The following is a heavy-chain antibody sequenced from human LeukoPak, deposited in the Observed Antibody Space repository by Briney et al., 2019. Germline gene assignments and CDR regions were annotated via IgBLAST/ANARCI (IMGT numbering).Heavy chain of an antibody. CDR3: ARDGAAYYDFWSGPYYYYYMDV. J-gene: IGHJ6*03. CDR2: ISYDGSNK. D-gene: IGHD3-3*01. CDR1: GFTFSSCA. Sequence: GGSLRLSCAASGFTFSSCAMHWVRQAPGKGLEWVAVISYDGSNKYYADSVKGRFTISRDNSKNTLYLQMNSLRAEDTAVYYCARDGAAYYDFWSGPYYYYYMDVWGKGTTVTVSS. V-gene: IGHV3-30*04.